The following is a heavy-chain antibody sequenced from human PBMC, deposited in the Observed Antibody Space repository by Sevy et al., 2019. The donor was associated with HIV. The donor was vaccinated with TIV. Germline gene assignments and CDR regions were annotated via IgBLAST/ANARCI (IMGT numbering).Heavy chain of an antibody. CDR3: AKDLSRSDYDFWTVDAFDI. CDR1: GFTFSSYG. V-gene: IGHV3-30*18. J-gene: IGHJ3*02. CDR2: ISYDGSNK. D-gene: IGHD3-3*01. Sequence: GGSLRLSCAASGFTFSSYGMHWVRQAPGKGLEWVAVISYDGSNKYYADSVKGRFTISRDKSKNTLYLQMNSLRAEDTAVYYCAKDLSRSDYDFWTVDAFDIWGQGTMVTVSS.